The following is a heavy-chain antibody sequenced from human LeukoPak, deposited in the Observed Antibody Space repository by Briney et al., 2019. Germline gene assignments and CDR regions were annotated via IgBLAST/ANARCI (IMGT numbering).Heavy chain of an antibody. V-gene: IGHV3-7*01. CDR3: ARDYGDY. CDR1: GFTFSSYW. Sequence: LPGGSLRLSCAPSGFTFSSYWMTWVRQAPGRGLEWVANINQVGNETYYVDSVKGRFTISRDNAKNSLFLQMNSLRAEDTAVYYCARDYGDYWGQGTPVTVSS. J-gene: IGHJ4*02. D-gene: IGHD3-10*01. CDR2: INQVGNET.